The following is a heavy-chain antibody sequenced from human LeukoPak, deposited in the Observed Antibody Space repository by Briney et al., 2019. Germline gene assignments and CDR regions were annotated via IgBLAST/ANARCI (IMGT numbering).Heavy chain of an antibody. V-gene: IGHV4-4*07. Sequence: SETLSLTCIVSGGSISSYYWSWIRQPAGKGLEWIGRFYTSESSNYNPSLKSRVTMSVDMSKNQFSLKLSSVTAADTAVYYCARTTNYYGSGSYYNEEYFQHWGQGTLVTVSS. D-gene: IGHD3-10*01. CDR1: GGSISSYY. J-gene: IGHJ1*01. CDR3: ARTTNYYGSGSYYNEEYFQH. CDR2: FYTSESS.